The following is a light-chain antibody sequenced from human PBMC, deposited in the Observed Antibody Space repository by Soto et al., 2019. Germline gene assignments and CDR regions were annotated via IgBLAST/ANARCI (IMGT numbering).Light chain of an antibody. Sequence: ETVMTQSSATLSVSPGERPTLSCRASQSVSSNLAWYQQKPGQAPRLLIYDASTRATGIPARFSGSGSGTEFTLTISSLQSEDFAVYYCQQYTTLPLTFGPGTKVDIK. CDR2: DAS. V-gene: IGKV3-15*01. J-gene: IGKJ3*01. CDR3: QQYTTLPLT. CDR1: QSVSSN.